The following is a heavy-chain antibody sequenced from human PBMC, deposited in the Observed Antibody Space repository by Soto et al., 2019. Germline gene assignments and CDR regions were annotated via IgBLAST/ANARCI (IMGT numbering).Heavy chain of an antibody. D-gene: IGHD6-19*01. Sequence: SDTLSLTCTVSGDSIISREFYWGWMRQPAGKGLEWIGCNFYLGPSYHNPTLQIRITIYVATSQNPFSLSLRTVTAADTALYFSARDALAVGKTTWLDPWGQGIMVTVSS. CDR2: NFYLGPS. CDR3: ARDALAVGKTTWLDP. CDR1: GDSIISREFY. J-gene: IGHJ5*01. V-gene: IGHV4-39*01.